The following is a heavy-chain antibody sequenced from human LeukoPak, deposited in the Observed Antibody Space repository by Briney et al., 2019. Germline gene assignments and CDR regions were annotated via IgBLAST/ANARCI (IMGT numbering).Heavy chain of an antibody. J-gene: IGHJ4*02. CDR2: IWYDGSNK. CDR1: GFTFSSYG. CDR3: VRDRGFGANDY. V-gene: IGHV3-33*01. D-gene: IGHD3-10*01. Sequence: GGSLRLSCAASGFTFSSYGMHWVRQAPGKGLEWVAVIWYDGSNKYYADSVKGRFTISRDNSKNTLYLQMSSLGTDDTAVYYCVRDRGFGANDYWGQGTLVTVSS.